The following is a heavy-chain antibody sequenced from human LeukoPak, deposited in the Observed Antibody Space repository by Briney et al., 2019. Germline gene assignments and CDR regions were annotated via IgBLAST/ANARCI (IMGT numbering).Heavy chain of an antibody. CDR2: ISAYNGNT. CDR1: GYTFTSYG. J-gene: IGHJ4*02. V-gene: IGHV1-18*01. CDR3: ARDYYYDSSGYYEGDY. D-gene: IGHD3-22*01. Sequence: ASVKVSCKASGYTFTSYGISWVRQAPGQGLEWMGWISAYNGNTNYAQKLQGGVTITTDTSTSTAYTELRSIRSDDTAVYSCARDYYYDSSGYYEGDYWGQGTLVTVSS.